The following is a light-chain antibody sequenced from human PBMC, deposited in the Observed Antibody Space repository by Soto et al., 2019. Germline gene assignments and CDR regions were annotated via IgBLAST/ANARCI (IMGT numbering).Light chain of an antibody. CDR1: SSEDGGGNY. Sequence: QSALTQPPSASGCPGQSVTISCTGTSSEDGGGNYVSWYQQHPGKAPKLMIYEVSKRPSGVPDRFSGSKSGNTASLTVSGLQAEDEADYYCSSSAGSNNFNVFGTGTKVTVL. CDR3: SSSAGSNNFNV. CDR2: EVS. J-gene: IGLJ1*01. V-gene: IGLV2-8*01.